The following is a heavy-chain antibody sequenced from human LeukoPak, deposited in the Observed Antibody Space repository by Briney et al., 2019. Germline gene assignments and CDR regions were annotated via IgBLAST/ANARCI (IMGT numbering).Heavy chain of an antibody. CDR1: GGSLSSSSYY. D-gene: IGHD2-15*01. V-gene: IGHV4-39*01. Sequence: SETLSLTCTVSGGSLSSSSYYGRWIRQPPGEGLEWIGSIYYSGRTYYNPSLKSRVTISVDTSKNQFSLKLNSVTAADTAVYYCASFYCSGGSCYQYFSYYYMDVWGKGTTVTISS. CDR3: ASFYCSGGSCYQYFSYYYMDV. CDR2: IYYSGRT. J-gene: IGHJ6*03.